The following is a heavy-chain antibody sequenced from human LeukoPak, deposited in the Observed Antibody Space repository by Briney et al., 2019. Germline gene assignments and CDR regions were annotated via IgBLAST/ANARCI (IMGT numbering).Heavy chain of an antibody. Sequence: SETLSLTCTVSGDSISSSSYYWGWIRQPPGKGLEWIGTIYYSGSTYYNASLKRRVTISGDTSKNQFSLKLTSVTAADTAVYYCARLGYSGSSWHFGLWGRGTLVTVSS. V-gene: IGHV4-39*01. J-gene: IGHJ2*01. CDR3: ARLGYSGSSWHFGL. CDR1: GDSISSSSYY. D-gene: IGHD1-26*01. CDR2: IYYSGST.